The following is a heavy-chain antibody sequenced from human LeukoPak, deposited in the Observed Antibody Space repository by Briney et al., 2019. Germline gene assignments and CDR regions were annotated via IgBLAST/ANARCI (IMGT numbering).Heavy chain of an antibody. CDR3: ARDLWRLGWYFDL. D-gene: IGHD2-21*01. V-gene: IGHV4-34*01. J-gene: IGHJ2*01. CDR1: GGSFSGYY. CDR2: INHSGST. Sequence: SETLSLTCAVYGGSFSGYYWSWIRQPPGKGLEWIGEINHSGSTNYNPSLKSRVTISVDTSKNQFSLKLSSVTAADTAVYYCARDLWRLGWYFDLWGRGTLVTVSS.